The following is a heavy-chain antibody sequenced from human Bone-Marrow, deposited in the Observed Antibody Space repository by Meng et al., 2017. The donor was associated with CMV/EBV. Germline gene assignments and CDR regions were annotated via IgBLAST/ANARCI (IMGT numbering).Heavy chain of an antibody. D-gene: IGHD5-12*01. CDR2: IGTAGDT. J-gene: IGHJ4*02. CDR3: AKSLGFGSGYDFTLGN. CDR1: GFTFSSYD. Sequence: GESLKIPCAACGFTFSSYDMHWARQATGKGLEWVSAIGTAGDTYYPGSVNGRFAISRDISRNTLFLQMNSLRVEDTAVYRCAKSLGFGSGYDFTLGNWGQGTLVTVSS. V-gene: IGHV3-13*01.